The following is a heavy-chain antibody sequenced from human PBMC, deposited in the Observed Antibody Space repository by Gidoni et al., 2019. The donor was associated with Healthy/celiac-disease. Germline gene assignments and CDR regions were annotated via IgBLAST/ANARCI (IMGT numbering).Heavy chain of an antibody. CDR1: GFPSTRYA. D-gene: IGHD6-13*01. CDR2: ISYDGRNK. CDR3: ARDSVAAAGGDAFDI. J-gene: IGHJ3*02. Sequence: QVQLVASGGGVVQPWRSPRPACAASGFPSTRYAMHWVRQAPGKGLEWVAVISYDGRNKYYADSVKGRFTISRDNSKNTLYLQMNSLRAEDTAVYYCARDSVAAAGGDAFDIWGQGTMVTVSS. V-gene: IGHV3-30*04.